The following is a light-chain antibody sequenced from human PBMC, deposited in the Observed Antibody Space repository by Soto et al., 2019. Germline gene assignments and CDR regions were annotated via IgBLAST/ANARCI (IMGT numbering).Light chain of an antibody. CDR3: SSYTSTFTWV. J-gene: IGLJ3*02. V-gene: IGLV2-18*02. CDR1: SSDVGASNR. Sequence: QSALTQPPSVSGSPGQSVTISCSGTSSDVGASNRVSWYLQPPGTAPKLLIYEVSNRPSGVPDRFSGSKSGNTASLTITGLLAEDEADYYCSSYTSTFTWVFGGGTQLTVL. CDR2: EVS.